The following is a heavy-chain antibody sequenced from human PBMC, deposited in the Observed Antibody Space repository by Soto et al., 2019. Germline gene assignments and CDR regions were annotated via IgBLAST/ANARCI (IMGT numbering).Heavy chain of an antibody. J-gene: IGHJ4*02. CDR2: ILGMFGTT. CDR3: ARSSTYYYVTTGYYY. Sequence: QVQLVQSGAEVKKPGSSVKVSCKASGGTFSSNAFSWVRQAPGQGLEWMGGILGMFGTTNYAQKFQGRVTIAADEFTSTAYMELSSLTAEDTAVYSCARSSTYYYVTTGYYYWGQGTLVTVSS. D-gene: IGHD3-22*01. V-gene: IGHV1-69*12. CDR1: GGTFSSNA.